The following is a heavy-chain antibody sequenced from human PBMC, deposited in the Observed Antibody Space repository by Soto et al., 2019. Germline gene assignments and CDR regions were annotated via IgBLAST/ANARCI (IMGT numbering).Heavy chain of an antibody. CDR2: MSGSSSTT. J-gene: IGHJ4*02. D-gene: IGHD1-7*01. Sequence: GGSLRLSCATSGLTFSNYAMSWFRQAPGGGLEWVSSMSGSSSTTYYADSVRGRFTISRDRSKNTLYLQMSSLRAEDTALYYCAKNQERELPRVIDFWGQGTLVTVSS. CDR1: GLTFSNYA. CDR3: AKNQERELPRVIDF. V-gene: IGHV3-23*01.